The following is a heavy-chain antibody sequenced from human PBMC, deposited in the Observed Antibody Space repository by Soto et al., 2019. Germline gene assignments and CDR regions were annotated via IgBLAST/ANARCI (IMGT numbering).Heavy chain of an antibody. V-gene: IGHV3-30*18. CDR1: GLTFSRAG. CDR2: ISDDGSNE. J-gene: IGHJ4*02. CDR3: AKDKGKKYFDY. Sequence: QVQLVESGEGVVQPGRSLRLSCAASGLTFSRAGRHWVRQAPGKGPAWVAVISDDGSNEYYADSVKGRFTISRDNSKNTMYLQMNSLRVEDTAVYYCAKDKGKKYFDYWGQGILVTVSS.